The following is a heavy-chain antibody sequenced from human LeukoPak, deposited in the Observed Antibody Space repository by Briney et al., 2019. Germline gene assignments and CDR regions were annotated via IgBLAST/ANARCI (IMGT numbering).Heavy chain of an antibody. CDR3: AREGDCSGGSCYWETDY. V-gene: IGHV1-18*01. D-gene: IGHD2-15*01. CDR1: GYTFTSYG. CDR2: ISAYNGNT. J-gene: IGHJ4*02. Sequence: ASVKVSCKASGYTFTSYGISWVRQAPGQGLEWMGWISAYNGNTNYAQKLQGRVTMTTDTSTSTAYMELRSLRSDDTAVYYYAREGDCSGGSCYWETDYWGQGTLVTVSS.